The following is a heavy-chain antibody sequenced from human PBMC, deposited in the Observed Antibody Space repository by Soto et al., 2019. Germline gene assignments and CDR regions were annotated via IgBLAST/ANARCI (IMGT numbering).Heavy chain of an antibody. CDR1: GFSFSSYS. Sequence: GGSLRLSCVASGFSFSSYSMDWVRQAPGKGLEWVSYISSGSSTIYLADSVKGRFTISRDNAKNSLYLQMNSLRDEDTAVYYCATSIAVAGLRDYWGQGTLVTVSS. CDR2: ISSGSSTI. CDR3: ATSIAVAGLRDY. J-gene: IGHJ4*02. D-gene: IGHD6-19*01. V-gene: IGHV3-48*02.